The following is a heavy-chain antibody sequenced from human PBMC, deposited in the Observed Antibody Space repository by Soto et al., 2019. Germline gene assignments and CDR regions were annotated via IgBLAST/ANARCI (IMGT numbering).Heavy chain of an antibody. CDR3: ARVRYYGSGSYYAPFNWFDP. Sequence: SETLSLTCAVSSGSISSSNWWSWVRQPPGKGLEWIGEIYHSGSTNYNPSLKSRVTISVDKSKNQFSLKLSSVTAADTAVYYCARVRYYGSGSYYAPFNWFDPWGQGTLVTVSS. J-gene: IGHJ5*02. V-gene: IGHV4-4*02. CDR1: SGSISSSNW. CDR2: IYHSGST. D-gene: IGHD3-10*01.